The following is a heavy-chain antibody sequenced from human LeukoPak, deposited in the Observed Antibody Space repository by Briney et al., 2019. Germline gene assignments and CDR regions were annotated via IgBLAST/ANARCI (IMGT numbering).Heavy chain of an antibody. CDR1: GGSISSYY. CDR2: IYTSGST. CDR3: AREGYYDSSGYYSSIYGY. V-gene: IGHV4-4*07. J-gene: IGHJ4*02. Sequence: PSETLSLTCTVSGGSISSYYWSWIRQPAGKGLEWIGRIYTSGSTYYNPSLKSRVTISVDTSKNQFSLKLSSVTAADTAVYYCAREGYYDSSGYYSSIYGYWGQGTLVTVSS. D-gene: IGHD3-22*01.